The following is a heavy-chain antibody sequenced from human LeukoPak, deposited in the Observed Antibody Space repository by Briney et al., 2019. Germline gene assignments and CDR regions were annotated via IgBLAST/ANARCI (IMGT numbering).Heavy chain of an antibody. CDR3: AKDLAVVTPGGMDV. J-gene: IGHJ6*02. CDR1: GFTFSSYA. V-gene: IGHV3-23*01. D-gene: IGHD4-23*01. CDR2: ISGSGDNT. Sequence: PGGSLRLSCAASGFTFSSYAMSWVRQAPGKGLEWVSAISGSGDNTYYADSVKGRFTVSRDNSKNTLYVQMNSLRAEDTAVYYCAKDLAVVTPGGMDVWGQGTTVAVSS.